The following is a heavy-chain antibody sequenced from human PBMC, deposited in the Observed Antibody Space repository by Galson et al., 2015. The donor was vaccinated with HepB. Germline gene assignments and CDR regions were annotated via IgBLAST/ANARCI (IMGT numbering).Heavy chain of an antibody. CDR2: IDWDDDK. CDR3: ARSAYYDFWSGYYFDY. Sequence: PALVKPTQTLTLTCTFSGFSPSTSGMCVSWIRQPPGKALEWLALIDWDDDKYYSTSLKTRLTISKDTSKNQVVLTMTNMDPVDTATYYCARSAYYDFWSGYYFDYWGQGTLVTVSS. CDR1: GFSPSTSGMC. V-gene: IGHV2-70*01. J-gene: IGHJ4*02. D-gene: IGHD3-3*01.